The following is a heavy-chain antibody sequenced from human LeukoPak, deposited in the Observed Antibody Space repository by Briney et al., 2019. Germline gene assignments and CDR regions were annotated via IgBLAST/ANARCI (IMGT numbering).Heavy chain of an antibody. J-gene: IGHJ4*02. CDR2: IYYSGST. D-gene: IGHD3-9*01. V-gene: IGHV4-39*01. CDR3: ARLPARYDILTGYYQGYFDY. CDR1: GGSISSSSYY. Sequence: PSETLSLTCTVSGGSISSSSYYWGWLRQPPGTGLEWIGSIYYSGSTYYNPSLKSRVTISVDTSKNQFSLKLSSVTAADTAVYYCARLPARYDILTGYYQGYFDYWGQGTLVTVSS.